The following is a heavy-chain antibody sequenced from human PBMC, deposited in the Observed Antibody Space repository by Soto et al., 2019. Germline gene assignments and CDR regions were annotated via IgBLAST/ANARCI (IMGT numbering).Heavy chain of an antibody. CDR2: ITASGDRT. CDR3: AKEGGAIFGVVSFDY. J-gene: IGHJ4*02. Sequence: GGSLRLSCAASGFSFSSYAMMWVRQAPMKGLEWVSVITASGDRTEYADSVKGRFIISRDNSKNALFLDMNSLRAEDTAVYYCAKEGGAIFGVVSFDYWGQGILVTVSS. D-gene: IGHD3-3*01. V-gene: IGHV3-23*01. CDR1: GFSFSSYA.